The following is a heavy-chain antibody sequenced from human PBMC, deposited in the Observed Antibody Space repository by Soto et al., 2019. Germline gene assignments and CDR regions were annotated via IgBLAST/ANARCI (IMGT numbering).Heavy chain of an antibody. V-gene: IGHV1-8*01. D-gene: IGHD2-15*01. CDR3: ARELPRPIVVVVAAHDAFDI. CDR1: GYTFTSYD. CDR2: MNPNSGNT. J-gene: IGHJ3*02. Sequence: GASVKVSCKASGYTFTSYDINWVRQATGQGLEWKGWMNPNSGNTGYAQKFKGRVTMTRNTSISTAYMELSSLRSEDTAVYYCARELPRPIVVVVAAHDAFDIWGQGTMVTVSS.